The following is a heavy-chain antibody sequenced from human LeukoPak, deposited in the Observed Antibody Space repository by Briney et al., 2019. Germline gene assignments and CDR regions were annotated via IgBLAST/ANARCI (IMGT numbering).Heavy chain of an antibody. CDR2: ISAYNGNT. V-gene: IGHV1-18*01. CDR3: ARDSRDDSSGYYGD. J-gene: IGHJ4*02. D-gene: IGHD3-22*01. CDR1: GYTFTSYG. Sequence: ASVKVSCKASGYTFTSYGISWVRQAPGQGLEWMGWISAYNGNTNYAQKLQGRVTMTTDTSTSTAYMELGSLGSDDTAVYYCARDSRDDSSGYYGDWGQGTLVTVSS.